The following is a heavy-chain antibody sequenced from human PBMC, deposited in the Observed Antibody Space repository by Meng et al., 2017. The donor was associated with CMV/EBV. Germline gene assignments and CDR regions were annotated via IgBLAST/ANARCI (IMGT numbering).Heavy chain of an antibody. CDR1: GFTFSSYE. CDR2: ISSSGSSI. CDR3: ARGEVRIVVNCFDP. D-gene: IGHD2-2*01. Sequence: GGSRRLSCAASGFTFSSYEMNWVRQAPGKGLEWISYISSSGSSIYYADSVKGRFTISRDNSKNSLYLQMNSLRAEDTAVYYCARGEVRIVVNCFDPWGQGTLVTVSS. V-gene: IGHV3-48*03. J-gene: IGHJ5*02.